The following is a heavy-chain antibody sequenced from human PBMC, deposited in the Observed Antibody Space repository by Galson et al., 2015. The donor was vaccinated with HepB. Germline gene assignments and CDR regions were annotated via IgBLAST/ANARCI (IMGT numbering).Heavy chain of an antibody. D-gene: IGHD4-17*01. J-gene: IGHJ4*02. V-gene: IGHV3-7*05. CDR1: GFSFSNYW. Sequence: SLRLSCAVSGFSFSNYWMSWVRQAPGKGLEWVATIKQDGSEKFYVDSVKGRFTFSRDNAKKSVFLQMNSLRAEDTAVYYCARGRATVTTYPYYFDYWGQGTLVTVSS. CDR2: IKQDGSEK. CDR3: ARGRATVTTYPYYFDY.